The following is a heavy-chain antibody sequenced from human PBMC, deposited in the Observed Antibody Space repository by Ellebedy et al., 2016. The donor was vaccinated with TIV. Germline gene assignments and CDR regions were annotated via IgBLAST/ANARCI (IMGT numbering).Heavy chain of an antibody. D-gene: IGHD3-22*01. CDR2: LRASDGTT. J-gene: IGHJ5*02. CDR3: AEVEETRTSDSSGYYLRS. V-gene: IGHV3-23*01. CDR1: GFTFSIFA. Sequence: PGGSLRLSCAASGFTFSIFAMTWVRQPPGKGLEWVSALRASDGTTFYADSVRGRFTISGDKSQNTLYLQMNTLRAEDSAVYYCAEVEETRTSDSSGYYLRSWGQGTLVTVSS.